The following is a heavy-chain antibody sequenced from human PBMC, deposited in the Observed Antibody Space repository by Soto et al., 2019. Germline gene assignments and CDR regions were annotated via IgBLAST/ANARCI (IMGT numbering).Heavy chain of an antibody. CDR3: ARAPGFYGDFFDY. Sequence: SVKVSCKASGYTFTSYGISWVRRAPGQGLEWMGRIIPILGIANYAQKFQGRVTITADKSTSTAYMELNSLRAEDTALYYCARAPGFYGDFFDYWGQGSLVTVSS. D-gene: IGHD4-17*01. CDR2: IIPILGIA. J-gene: IGHJ4*02. CDR1: GYTFTSYG. V-gene: IGHV1-69*04.